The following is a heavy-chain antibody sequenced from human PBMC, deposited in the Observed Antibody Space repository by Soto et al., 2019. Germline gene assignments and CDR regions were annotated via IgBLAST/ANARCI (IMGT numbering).Heavy chain of an antibody. J-gene: IGHJ4*02. CDR2: INPNSGGT. Sequence: ASVKVSCKASGYTFTGYYMHWVRQAPGQGLEWMGWINPNSGGTNYAQKFQGRVTMTRDTSISTAYMELSRLRSDDAAVYYCARARNRGITGTCPVYWGQGSLVTVSS. CDR1: GYTFTGYY. V-gene: IGHV1-2*02. CDR3: ARARNRGITGTCPVY. D-gene: IGHD1-7*01.